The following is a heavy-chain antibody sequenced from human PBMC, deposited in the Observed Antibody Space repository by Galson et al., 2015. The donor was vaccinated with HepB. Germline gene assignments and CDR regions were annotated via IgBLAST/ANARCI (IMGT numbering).Heavy chain of an antibody. D-gene: IGHD1-1*01. Sequence: ETLSLTCTASGGSISSYYWSWIRQPPGKGLEWIGYIYYSGSTNYNPSLKSRVTISVDTSKNQFSLKLSSVTAADTAVYYCARRRGAGREFDYWGQGTLVTVSS. CDR2: IYYSGST. CDR1: GGSISSYY. CDR3: ARRRGAGREFDY. J-gene: IGHJ4*02. V-gene: IGHV4-59*08.